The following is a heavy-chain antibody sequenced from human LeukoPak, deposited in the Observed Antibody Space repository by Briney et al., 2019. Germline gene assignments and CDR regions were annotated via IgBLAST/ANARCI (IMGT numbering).Heavy chain of an antibody. CDR1: GYTFSSYD. J-gene: IGHJ5*02. CDR2: MNPNSGNT. V-gene: IGHV1-8*01. D-gene: IGHD6-13*01. Sequence: GASVKVSCKASGYTFSSYDINWVRQATGQGLEWMGWMNPNSGNTGYAQKFQDRVTMTRNTSISTAYMELSSLRSEDTAVYYCARGKYSSSWHSWFDPWGQGTLVTVSS. CDR3: ARGKYSSSWHSWFDP.